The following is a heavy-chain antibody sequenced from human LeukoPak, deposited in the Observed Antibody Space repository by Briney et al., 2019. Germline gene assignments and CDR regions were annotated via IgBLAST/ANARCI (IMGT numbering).Heavy chain of an antibody. Sequence: GGSLSLSCAASEFSVGSNYMTWVRQVPGKGLMWVSRIESNGLTLYADSVRDRFTISRDNGKSTIYLQMNSLRVDDTAIYYCAKAATYFYGSVTYDWFESWGQGTLVTVSS. CDR2: IESNGLT. CDR1: EFSVGSNY. J-gene: IGHJ5*01. V-gene: IGHV3-74*01. CDR3: AKAATYFYGSVTYDWFES. D-gene: IGHD3-10*01.